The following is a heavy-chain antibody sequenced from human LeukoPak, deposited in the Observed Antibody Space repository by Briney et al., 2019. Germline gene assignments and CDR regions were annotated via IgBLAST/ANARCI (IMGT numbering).Heavy chain of an antibody. CDR3: ARDHYYDSSGCIDY. V-gene: IGHV3-30-3*01. J-gene: IGHJ4*02. CDR2: ISYDGSNK. Sequence: GGSLRLSRAASGFTFSSYAMHWVRQAPGKGLEWVAVISYDGSNKYYADSVKGRFTISRDNSKDTLYLQMNSLRAEDTAVYYCARDHYYDSSGCIDYWGQGTLVTVSS. D-gene: IGHD3-22*01. CDR1: GFTFSSYA.